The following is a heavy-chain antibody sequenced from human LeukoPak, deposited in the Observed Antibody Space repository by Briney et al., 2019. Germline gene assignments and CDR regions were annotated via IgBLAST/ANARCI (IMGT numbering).Heavy chain of an antibody. D-gene: IGHD2-2*01. CDR1: VFTFSRYS. CDR2: IDSSSRYM. J-gene: IGHJ4*02. CDR3: ARASLYCGSTSCYYDY. Sequence: GGSLRLSCAASVFTFSRYSMNWVRQAPGKGLEWVSSIDSSSRYMYYADSVKGRFTISRDNAKNSLHLQMNSLRAEDTAVYYCARASLYCGSTSCYYDYWGQGTLVTVSS. V-gene: IGHV3-21*01.